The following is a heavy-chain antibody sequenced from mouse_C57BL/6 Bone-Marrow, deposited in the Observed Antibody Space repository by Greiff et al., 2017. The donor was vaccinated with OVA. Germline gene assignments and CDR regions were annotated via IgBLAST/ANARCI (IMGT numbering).Heavy chain of an antibody. CDR2: IWSGGST. V-gene: IGHV2-2*01. CDR1: GFSLTSYG. CDR3: ARNGDGYYEGYAMDY. Sequence: VMLVESGPGLVQPSQSLSITCTVSGFSLTSYGVHWVRQSPGKGLEWLGVIWSGGSTDYNAAFISRLSISKDNSKSQVFFKMNSLQADDTAIYYCARNGDGYYEGYAMDYWGQGTSVTVSS. D-gene: IGHD2-3*01. J-gene: IGHJ4*01.